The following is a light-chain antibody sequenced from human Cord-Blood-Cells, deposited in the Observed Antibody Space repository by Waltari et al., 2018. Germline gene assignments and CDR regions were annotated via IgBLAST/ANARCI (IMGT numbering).Light chain of an antibody. CDR1: QSISSY. CDR2: AAS. V-gene: IGKV1-39*01. J-gene: IGKJ4*01. CDR3: QQSYSTPLT. Sequence: DIQMTQSPSSLSASVGDRVTITCLASQSISSYFNWYQQKPGKAPKLLIYAASSFQSGVPSRFSGSGSGTDFTLTISSLQPEDFATYYCQQSYSTPLTFGGGTKVEIK.